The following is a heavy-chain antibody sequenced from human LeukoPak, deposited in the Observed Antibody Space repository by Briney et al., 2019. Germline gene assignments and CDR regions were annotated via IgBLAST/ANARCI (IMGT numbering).Heavy chain of an antibody. CDR1: GYTFTGYY. V-gene: IGHV1-2*02. CDR3: ARDGKTIGERLPSRRFDP. J-gene: IGHJ5*02. CDR2: INPNSGGT. Sequence: ASVKVSCKASGYTFTGYYMHWVRQAPGQGLEWMGWINPNSGGTNYAQKFQGRVTMTRDTSISTAYMELSRLRSDDTAVYYCARDGKTIGERLPSRRFDPWGQGTLVTVSS. D-gene: IGHD1-1*01.